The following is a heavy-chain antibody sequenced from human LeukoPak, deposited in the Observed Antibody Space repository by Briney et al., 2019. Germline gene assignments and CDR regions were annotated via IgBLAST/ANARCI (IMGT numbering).Heavy chain of an antibody. CDR2: IIPILGMA. V-gene: IGHV1-69*04. Sequence: ASVKVSCKASEGTFSTDSITWVRQAPGQGLEWMGRIIPILGMANYAQRFQVRVTITADKSTRTAYMELSSLRSEDTAIYYCARDPGQPWDAFDVWGQGTKVTVSS. D-gene: IGHD6-13*01. CDR3: ARDPGQPWDAFDV. CDR1: EGTFSTDS. J-gene: IGHJ3*01.